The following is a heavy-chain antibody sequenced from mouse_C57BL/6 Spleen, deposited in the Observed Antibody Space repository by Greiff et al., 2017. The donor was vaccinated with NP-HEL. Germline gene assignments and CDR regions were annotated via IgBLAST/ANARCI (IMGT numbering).Heavy chain of an antibody. Sequence: EVQLMESGPVLVKPGASVKLSCKASGYTFTDYCMNWVKQSPGKSLEWIGVINPYNGGTNYNQKFKGKATLTVDKSSSTAYMELNSLTSEDSAAYYCSRGHGSSYWYFDVWGTGTTVTVSS. J-gene: IGHJ1*03. D-gene: IGHD1-1*01. CDR1: GYTFTDYC. CDR3: SRGHGSSYWYFDV. CDR2: INPYNGGT. V-gene: IGHV1-19*01.